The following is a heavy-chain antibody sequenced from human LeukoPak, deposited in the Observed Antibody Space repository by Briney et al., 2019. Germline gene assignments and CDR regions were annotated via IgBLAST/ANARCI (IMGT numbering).Heavy chain of an antibody. CDR2: MNPKSGNT. CDR3: ARVWGSIDY. V-gene: IGHV1-8*01. J-gene: IGHJ4*02. CDR1: YTFTXXX. D-gene: IGHD7-27*01. Sequence: YTFTXXXINXXXQATGQGLEWMGWMNPKSGNTGSAQRFQGRVTLTRDTSISTAYMELSSLRSEDTAVYYCARVWGSIDYWGQGTLVTVSS.